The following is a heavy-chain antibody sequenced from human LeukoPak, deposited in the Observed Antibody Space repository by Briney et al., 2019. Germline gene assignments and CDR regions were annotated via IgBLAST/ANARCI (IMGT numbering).Heavy chain of an antibody. J-gene: IGHJ5*02. CDR2: IRNDGNDK. CDR1: GFTFSSYW. CDR3: AKDLMRDRWFGES. D-gene: IGHD3-10*01. Sequence: GGSLRLSCAASGFTFSSYWKHWVRKAPGKGLEWVAFIRNDGNDKFYAQSVKGRFTISRDTSRNTLFLQMNSLRLEDTAVYYCAKDLMRDRWFGESWGQGTLVTVSS. V-gene: IGHV3-30*02.